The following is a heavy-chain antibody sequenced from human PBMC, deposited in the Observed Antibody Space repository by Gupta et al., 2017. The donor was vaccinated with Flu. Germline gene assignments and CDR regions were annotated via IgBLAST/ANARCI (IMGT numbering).Heavy chain of an antibody. V-gene: IGHV4-39*01. D-gene: IGHD3-9*01. CDR2: IFYTGST. Sequence: GGVISRSRCIWGVIPQAPGKGLEWIGSIFYTGSTSYSPSLKSRVTISVDTSKNQFSLKLSSVTAADTAVYYCARRGKTGYDNWFDPWGQGTLVTVSS. CDR1: GGVISRSRCI. CDR3: ARRGKTGYDNWFDP. J-gene: IGHJ5*02.